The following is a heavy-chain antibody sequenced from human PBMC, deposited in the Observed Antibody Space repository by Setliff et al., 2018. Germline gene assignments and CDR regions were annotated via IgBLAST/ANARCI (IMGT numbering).Heavy chain of an antibody. V-gene: IGHV1-69*13. CDR3: ARASPAGFGDYYYYYYMDV. CDR1: GDTFNNYA. Sequence: SVKVSCKASGDTFNNYAITWVRQAPGQGPEWMGGIIPIFGTANYAQKFQGRVTITADESTSTAYMELSSLRSEDTAVYYCARASPAGFGDYYYYYYMDVWGKGTTVTVSS. J-gene: IGHJ6*03. CDR2: IIPIFGTA. D-gene: IGHD4-17*01.